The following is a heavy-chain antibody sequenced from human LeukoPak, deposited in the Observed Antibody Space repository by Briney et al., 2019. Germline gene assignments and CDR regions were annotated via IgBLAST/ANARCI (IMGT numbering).Heavy chain of an antibody. CDR1: GFTFSSYA. D-gene: IGHD6-19*01. J-gene: IGHJ1*01. V-gene: IGHV3-64*01. Sequence: GGSLRLSCAASGFTFSSYAMHWVRQAPGKGPEYVAAISGNGDKTHYGSSVQGRFTVSRDNSKNTLYLQMGSLRTEDIAVYYCARAPPLERIGWYGEDEFRGQGTLVTVSS. CDR2: ISGNGDKT. CDR3: ARAPPLERIGWYGEDEF.